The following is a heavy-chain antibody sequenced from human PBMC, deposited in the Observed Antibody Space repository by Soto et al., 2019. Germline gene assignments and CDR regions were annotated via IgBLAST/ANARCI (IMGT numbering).Heavy chain of an antibody. Sequence: QVQLVESGGGLVKPGGSLRLSCTASGFTFTDHYMTWIRQAPGKGLEWVSYINSGGRNIYYADSVRGRFTISRDNAKNSVYLQMSSLRAEDTAIYYCARDIRGANWGQGTLVIVSS. J-gene: IGHJ4*02. V-gene: IGHV3-11*01. CDR3: ARDIRGAN. CDR1: GFTFTDHY. CDR2: INSGGRNI. D-gene: IGHD3-10*01.